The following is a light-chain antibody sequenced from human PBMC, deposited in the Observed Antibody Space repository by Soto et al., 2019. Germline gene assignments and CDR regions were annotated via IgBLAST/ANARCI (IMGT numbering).Light chain of an antibody. CDR1: SSDVGGYNY. Sequence: QPVLTQPASVSGSPGQSITISCTGTSSDVGGYNYVSWYQHHPGKAPKLMIYEVSNRPSGVSNRFSGSKSGNTASLTISGLQAEDEAEYYCSSYTSSSPYVFGTGTKLTVL. CDR2: EVS. V-gene: IGLV2-14*01. J-gene: IGLJ1*01. CDR3: SSYTSSSPYV.